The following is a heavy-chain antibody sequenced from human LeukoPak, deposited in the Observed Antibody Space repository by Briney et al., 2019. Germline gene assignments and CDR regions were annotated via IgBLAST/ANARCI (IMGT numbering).Heavy chain of an antibody. D-gene: IGHD2-2*02. V-gene: IGHV1-2*06. CDR3: AREGLNCSSTSCYKWNWFDP. J-gene: IGHJ5*02. CDR1: GYTFTGYY. CDR2: INPNSGGT. Sequence: GASVKVSCKASGYTFTGYYMHWVRQAPGQGLEWMGRINPNSGGTNYAQKFQGRVTMTRDTSISTAYMELSRLRSDDTAVYYCAREGLNCSSTSCYKWNWFDPWGQGTLVTVSS.